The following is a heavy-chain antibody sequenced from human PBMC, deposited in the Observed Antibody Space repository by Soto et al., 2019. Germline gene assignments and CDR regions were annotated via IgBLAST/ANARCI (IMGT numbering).Heavy chain of an antibody. D-gene: IGHD3-9*01. Sequence: SETLSVKCNLWCGSISGYYWSWIRHPPGRRLEWIGEINHTGSSINNSSLKRRGTISVDTSKKQFYLKLSSVTAAETAVYYCARVVRNFDGLSNPRFDYWGQGTLVTVSS. CDR3: ARVVRNFDGLSNPRFDY. V-gene: IGHV4-34*04. CDR2: INHTGSS. CDR1: CGSISGYY. J-gene: IGHJ4*02.